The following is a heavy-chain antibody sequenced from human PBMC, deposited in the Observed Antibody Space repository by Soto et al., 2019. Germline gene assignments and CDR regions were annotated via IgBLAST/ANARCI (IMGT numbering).Heavy chain of an antibody. Sequence: QVQLVQSGAEVTKPGSSVQVSCKASGGTFSSYTISWVRQAPVQVLEWMVRIIPILGIANYAHKFQGRVTIPEDKSTSTAYMELSSLRSEDTSVYYCARDGTGAVAGPDHYYFDYWGQGTLVTVSS. V-gene: IGHV1-69*08. J-gene: IGHJ4*02. CDR1: GGTFSSYT. D-gene: IGHD6-19*01. CDR2: IIPILGIA. CDR3: ARDGTGAVAGPDHYYFDY.